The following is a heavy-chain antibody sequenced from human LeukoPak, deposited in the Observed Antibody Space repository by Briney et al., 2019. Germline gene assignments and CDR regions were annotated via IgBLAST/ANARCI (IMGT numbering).Heavy chain of an antibody. Sequence: PGGSLRLSCAASGFTFSTYVMHWVRQAPGKGVEWVAGIWYEGSNKYYADSVKGRFTISRDNSKNTLYLQMNSLRAEDTAVYYCARGGYSGSWGYFDYWGQGTLVAVSS. CDR2: IWYEGSNK. V-gene: IGHV3-33*01. CDR1: GFTFSTYV. CDR3: ARGGYSGSWGYFDY. J-gene: IGHJ4*02. D-gene: IGHD6-13*01.